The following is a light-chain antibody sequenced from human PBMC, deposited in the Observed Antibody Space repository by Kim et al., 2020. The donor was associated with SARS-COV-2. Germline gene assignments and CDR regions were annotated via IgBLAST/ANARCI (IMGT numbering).Light chain of an antibody. CDR2: DAS. J-gene: IGKJ4*01. Sequence: WSPGESATRAGRASQSVSSDLAWYQQKPGQAPRLLIYDASNRATGIPARFSGSGSGTDFTLTISSLEPEDCAVYYCQQRSNWPLTFGGGTKVDIK. CDR1: QSVSSD. CDR3: QQRSNWPLT. V-gene: IGKV3-11*01.